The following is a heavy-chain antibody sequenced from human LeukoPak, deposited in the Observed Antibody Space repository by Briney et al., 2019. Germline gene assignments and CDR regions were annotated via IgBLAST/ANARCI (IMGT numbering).Heavy chain of an antibody. D-gene: IGHD2-15*01. CDR3: ARDSNCSGATCYDR. V-gene: IGHV4-59*01. CDR2: IYYSGST. J-gene: IGHJ4*02. Sequence: SETLSLTCTVSGGSISSYYWSWIRQPPGEGLEWIGYIYYSGSTNYNPSLKSRVTISIDTSKTQFSLRLSSVTAADTAVYYCARDSNCSGATCYDRWGQGTLVTVSS. CDR1: GGSISSYY.